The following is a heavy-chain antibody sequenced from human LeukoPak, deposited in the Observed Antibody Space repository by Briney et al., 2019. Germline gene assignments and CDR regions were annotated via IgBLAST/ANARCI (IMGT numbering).Heavy chain of an antibody. CDR3: ARAMMVVSNLWGVYDY. V-gene: IGHV3-23*01. CDR2: LSGSSGSV. D-gene: IGHD3-22*01. CDR1: GFTFSSYT. J-gene: IGHJ4*02. Sequence: GGSLRLSCKASGFTFSSYTVNWVRQSPGKGLEWVSGLSGSSGSVFYADSVKGRFTISRDNYKNTLYLQMDSLRAEDTAVYYCARAMMVVSNLWGVYDYWGQGTLVTVSS.